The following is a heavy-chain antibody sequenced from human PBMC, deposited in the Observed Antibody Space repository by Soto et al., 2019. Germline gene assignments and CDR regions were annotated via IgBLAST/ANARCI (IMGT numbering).Heavy chain of an antibody. D-gene: IGHD3-10*01. Sequence: QVQLQESGPGLVKPSETLSLTCTVSGVSISGYYWTWIRQPPGKGLEWVGSLFYGGTTDYNPSLKRRLNMSFDTAKNHFSLKLRSVTAADTAVYYCARHRGPAPVYWGQGTLVTASS. CDR3: ARHRGPAPVY. J-gene: IGHJ4*02. V-gene: IGHV4-39*01. CDR2: LFYGGTT. CDR1: GVSISGYY.